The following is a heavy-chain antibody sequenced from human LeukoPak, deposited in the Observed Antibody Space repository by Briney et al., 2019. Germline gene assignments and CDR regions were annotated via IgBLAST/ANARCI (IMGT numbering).Heavy chain of an antibody. J-gene: IGHJ4*02. V-gene: IGHV4-39*07. CDR1: GGSISSSSYY. CDR2: IHHSGIT. CDR3: ARIGTDFWSGSFDY. Sequence: SETLSLTCTVSGGSISSSSYYWGWIRQPPGKGLEWIGSIHHSGITYYNPSLKSRVTISVATSKNQFSLNLSSVTAADTAVYYCARIGTDFWSGSFDYWGQGSLVTVSS. D-gene: IGHD3-3*01.